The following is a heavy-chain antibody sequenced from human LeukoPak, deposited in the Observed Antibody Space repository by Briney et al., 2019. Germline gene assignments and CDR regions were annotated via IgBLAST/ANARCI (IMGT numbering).Heavy chain of an antibody. Sequence: GRSLILSCAASGFTFSSYGMHWVRQAPGKGLEWVAVISYDGSNKYYADSVKGRFTISRDNSRNTLYLQMNSLRAEDTAVYYCAKGGYGSGRKRYYFDYWGQGTLVTVSS. D-gene: IGHD3-10*01. CDR1: GFTFSSYG. V-gene: IGHV3-30*18. CDR3: AKGGYGSGRKRYYFDY. J-gene: IGHJ4*02. CDR2: ISYDGSNK.